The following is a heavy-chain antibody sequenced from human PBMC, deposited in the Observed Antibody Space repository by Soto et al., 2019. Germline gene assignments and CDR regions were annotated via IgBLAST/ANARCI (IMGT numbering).Heavy chain of an antibody. CDR3: VKDPSRGGWYVFFLH. Sequence: GGSLRLSCSASGFIFSDYAMHWVRLTPGKGLEFVSAISNNGGSTNDAPSVWGRFTISRDNSKNTVYLEMSSLRVEDTAIYYCVKDPSRGGWYVFFLHWGQGTVVTVSS. V-gene: IGHV3-64D*06. J-gene: IGHJ1*01. CDR2: ISNNGGST. D-gene: IGHD6-19*01. CDR1: GFIFSDYA.